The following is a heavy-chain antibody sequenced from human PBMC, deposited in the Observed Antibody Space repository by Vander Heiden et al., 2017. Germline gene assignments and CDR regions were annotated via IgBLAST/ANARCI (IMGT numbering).Heavy chain of an antibody. V-gene: IGHV4-59*01. D-gene: IGHD3-3*01. CDR2: VHYTGNA. J-gene: IGHJ4*02. CDR1: GDSISTYY. CDR3: ARGPLESGYTYFDS. Sequence: QVQLQGSGPGLVKPSETLSLTCTVSGDSISTYYWSWIRQSPGKGLEWIGYVHYTGNANYHSSLKSRVTISVDTSKNQFSLRVNSVTAADTAVYYCARGPLESGYTYFDSWGQGPLVTVSS.